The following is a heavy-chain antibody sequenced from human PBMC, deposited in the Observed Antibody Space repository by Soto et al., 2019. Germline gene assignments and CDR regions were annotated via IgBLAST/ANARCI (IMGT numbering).Heavy chain of an antibody. CDR2: IRSKAYGGTT. J-gene: IGHJ6*03. CDR1: GFTFGDYA. Sequence: GGSLRLSCTASGFTFGDYAMSWVHQAPGKGLEWVGFIRSKAYGGTTEYAASVKGRFTISRDDSKSIAYLQMNSLKTEDTAVYYCTRGPGDYYYYYMDVWGKGTTVTVSS. D-gene: IGHD7-27*01. CDR3: TRGPGDYYYYYMDV. V-gene: IGHV3-49*04.